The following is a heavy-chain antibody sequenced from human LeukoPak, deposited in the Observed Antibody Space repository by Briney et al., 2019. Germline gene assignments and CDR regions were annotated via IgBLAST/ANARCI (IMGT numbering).Heavy chain of an antibody. Sequence: SETLSLTCTVSGGSLISYYWSWIRQPPGKGLEWIGSIYYSGSTYYNPSLKSRVTISVDTSKNQFSLKLSSVTAADTAVYYCARQPADCSSTSCYGPSWIQQLYYFDYWGQGTLVTVSS. V-gene: IGHV4-39*01. D-gene: IGHD2-2*01. CDR3: ARQPADCSSTSCYGPSWIQQLYYFDY. J-gene: IGHJ4*02. CDR2: IYYSGST. CDR1: GGSLISYY.